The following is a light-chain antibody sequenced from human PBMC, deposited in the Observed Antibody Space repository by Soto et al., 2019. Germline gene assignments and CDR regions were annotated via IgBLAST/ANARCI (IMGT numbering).Light chain of an antibody. CDR1: QGISNY. J-gene: IGKJ1*01. CDR2: GAS. V-gene: IGKV1-27*01. CDR3: QKYDSAPWT. Sequence: EIQMTQSPSSLSASVGDRVTITCRAGQGISNYLAWYQQKPGKVPKLLIYGASTLQSGVPSRLSGSGSGTDFTLIINSRRPEDVATYYCQKYDSAPWTFGQGTKVEI.